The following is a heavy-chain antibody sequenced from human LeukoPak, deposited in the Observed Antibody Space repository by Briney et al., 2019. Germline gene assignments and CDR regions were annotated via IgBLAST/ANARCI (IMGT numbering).Heavy chain of an antibody. V-gene: IGHV1-8*03. CDR2: MNPNSGNT. J-gene: IGHJ6*03. CDR3: ARLVRVVVAATPRRYYYYMDV. Sequence: ASVTVSFKASGYTFTSYDINWVRQATGQGLEWMGWMNPNSGNTGYAQKFQGRVTITRNTSISTAYMELSSLRSEDTAVYCCARLVRVVVAATPRRYYYYMDVWGKGTTVTIFS. D-gene: IGHD2-15*01. CDR1: GYTFTSYD.